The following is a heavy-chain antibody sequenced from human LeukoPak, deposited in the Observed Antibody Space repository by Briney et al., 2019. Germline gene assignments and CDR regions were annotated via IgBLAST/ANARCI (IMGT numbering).Heavy chain of an antibody. CDR1: GFTFNSYW. CDR3: AKDQSPITFGGVIVHYYYYYGMDV. D-gene: IGHD3-16*02. J-gene: IGHJ6*02. Sequence: PGGSLRLSCTASGFTFNSYWMSWVRQAPGKGLEWVANINQDGSEKYYVDSVKGRFTISRDNSKNTLYLQMNSLRAEDTAVYYCAKDQSPITFGGVIVHYYYYYGMDVWGQGTTVTVSS. V-gene: IGHV3-7*01. CDR2: INQDGSEK.